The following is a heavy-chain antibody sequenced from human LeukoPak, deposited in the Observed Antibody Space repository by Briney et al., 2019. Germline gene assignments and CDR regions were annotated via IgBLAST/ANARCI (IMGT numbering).Heavy chain of an antibody. CDR2: IYTSGST. J-gene: IGHJ4*02. V-gene: IGHV4-4*07. D-gene: IGHD3-22*01. Sequence: KPSETLSLTCSVSGGSISSYYWSWIRQPAGKGLEWIGRIYTSGSTNYNPSLKSRVTMSVDTSKNQFSLQLSSVTAADTAVYYCARDRYYYDSSSYRFDYWGRGTLVTVSS. CDR3: ARDRYYYDSSSYRFDY. CDR1: GGSISSYY.